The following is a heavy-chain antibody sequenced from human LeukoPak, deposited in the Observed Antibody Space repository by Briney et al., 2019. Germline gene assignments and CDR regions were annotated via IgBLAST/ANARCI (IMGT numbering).Heavy chain of an antibody. Sequence: PGGSLRLSCAASGVTFSSYGMHWVRQAPGKGLEWVAVIWYDGSNKYYADSVKGRFTISRDNSKNTLYLQMNSLRAEDTAVYYCAKDLRMATGGGFDYWGQGTLVTVSS. J-gene: IGHJ4*02. CDR1: GVTFSSYG. D-gene: IGHD5-24*01. V-gene: IGHV3-33*06. CDR2: IWYDGSNK. CDR3: AKDLRMATGGGFDY.